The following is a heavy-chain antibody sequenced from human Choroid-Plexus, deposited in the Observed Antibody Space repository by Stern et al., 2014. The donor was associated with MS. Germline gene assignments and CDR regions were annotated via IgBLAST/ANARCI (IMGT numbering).Heavy chain of an antibody. CDR1: GYIYTGHY. CDR2: LNPNTGGT. V-gene: IGHV1-2*02. Sequence: LQLLEPGAEVKKPGPSAEVSCKTSGYIYTGHYKHWTPPAPRQGLEWIERLNPNTGGTKTAQKFQGTVTLTREPSIHTVNVVPSSLTSDDTAVYYCARDQRGITIFGVVTDYYYLGMDVWGQGTTVTVSS. D-gene: IGHD3-3*01. CDR3: ARDQRGITIFGVVTDYYYLGMDV. J-gene: IGHJ6*02.